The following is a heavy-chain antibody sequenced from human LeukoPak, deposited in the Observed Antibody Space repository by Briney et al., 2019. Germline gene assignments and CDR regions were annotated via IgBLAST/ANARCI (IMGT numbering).Heavy chain of an antibody. CDR1: GFTFSSYS. CDR3: AKALLSSTYAFDI. Sequence: GGSLRLSCAASGFTFSSYSMNWVRQAPGKGLEWVSVIYSGGSTYYADSVKGRFTISRDNSKNTLYLQMNSLRAEDTAVYYCAKALLSSTYAFDIWGQGTMVTVSS. J-gene: IGHJ3*02. D-gene: IGHD2-2*01. V-gene: IGHV3-66*02. CDR2: IYSGGST.